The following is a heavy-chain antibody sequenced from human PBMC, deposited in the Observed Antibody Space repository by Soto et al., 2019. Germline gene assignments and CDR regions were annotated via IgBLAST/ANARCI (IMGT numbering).Heavy chain of an antibody. Sequence: QVQLGQSGAVVMKPGSSVKVSCKASGGTFSSYAISWVRQAPGQGLEWMGGINPIFGTANYAQKFQGRVTITANKSTITAYMELSSQRSEDTAVYYCARVRITVFGVVTQGYYGRDVWGQGTTVTVSS. D-gene: IGHD3-3*01. J-gene: IGHJ6*02. CDR2: INPIFGTA. V-gene: IGHV1-69*06. CDR1: GGTFSSYA. CDR3: ARVRITVFGVVTQGYYGRDV.